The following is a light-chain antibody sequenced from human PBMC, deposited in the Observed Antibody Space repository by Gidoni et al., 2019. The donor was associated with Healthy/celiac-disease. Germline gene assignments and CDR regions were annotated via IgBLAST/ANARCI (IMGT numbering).Light chain of an antibody. J-gene: IGKJ4*01. V-gene: IGKV3-11*01. CDR2: DAS. Sequence: EIVLTQSPATLSLSPGERATLSCRASQSVISYLAWYQHKPVQAPRLLTYDASDRATGIPARFSGSGSGTDFTLTISNLEPEDFAVYYCQERSNWLTFGGGTKVEIK. CDR1: QSVISY. CDR3: QERSNWLT.